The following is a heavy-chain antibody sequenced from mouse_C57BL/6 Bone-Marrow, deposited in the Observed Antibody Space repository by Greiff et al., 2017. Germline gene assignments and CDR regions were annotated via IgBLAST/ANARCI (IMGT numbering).Heavy chain of an antibody. CDR1: GYSITSGYY. J-gene: IGHJ2*01. Sequence: DVQLQESGPGLVKPSQSLSLTCSVTGYSITSGYYWNWIRQFPGNKLEWMGYISYDGSNNYNPSLKNRISITRDTSKNQFFLKLNSVTTEDTATYYCARDYYYWGQGTTLTVSS. D-gene: IGHD1-1*01. CDR2: ISYDGSN. V-gene: IGHV3-6*01. CDR3: ARDYYY.